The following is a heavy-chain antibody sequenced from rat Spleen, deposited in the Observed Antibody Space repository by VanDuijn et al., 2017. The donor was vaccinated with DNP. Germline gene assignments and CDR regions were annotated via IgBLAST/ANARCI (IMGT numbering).Heavy chain of an antibody. V-gene: IGHV5-25*01. CDR2: INTDGGST. J-gene: IGHJ4*01. D-gene: IGHD1-12*02. CDR3: ARVGDLHDGGDGDVLDA. Sequence: EVQLVESGGGLVQPGRSLKLSCAASGFTFSDSYMAWVRQAPTKGLEWVASINTDGGSTYYPDSVKGRFTISRDNAENTVYLQMNSLRSEDTATYYCARVGDLHDGGDGDVLDAWGQGTSVTVSS. CDR1: GFTFSDSY.